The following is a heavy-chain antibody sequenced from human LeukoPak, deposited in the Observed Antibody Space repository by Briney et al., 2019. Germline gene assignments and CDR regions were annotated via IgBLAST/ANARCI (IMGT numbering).Heavy chain of an antibody. CDR3: ASIGSSAYIPFDY. D-gene: IGHD3-22*01. V-gene: IGHV1-69*13. CDR1: GGAFTSYA. J-gene: IGHJ4*02. Sequence: SVKVSCKASGGAFTSYAISWVRQAPGQGLEWMGGIIPIFGTANYAQKFQGRVTITADESTSTAYMELSSLRSEDTAVYYCASIGSSAYIPFDYWGQGTLVTVSS. CDR2: IIPIFGTA.